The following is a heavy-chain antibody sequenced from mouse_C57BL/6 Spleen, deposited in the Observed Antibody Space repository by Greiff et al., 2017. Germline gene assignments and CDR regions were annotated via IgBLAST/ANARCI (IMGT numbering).Heavy chain of an antibody. D-gene: IGHD4-1*02. CDR1: GFTFTSYW. Sequence: QVQLQQPGAELVKPGASVKLSCKASGFTFTSYWMPWVQQRPGQGLEWIGMIPPNSGSTNYTEKFKSKATLTGDKSSSTPYMQLSSLTSADSAVYNCAGKITTGRMYDMDYWGQGTSVTVSS. CDR3: AGKITTGRMYDMDY. V-gene: IGHV1-64*01. CDR2: IPPNSGST. J-gene: IGHJ4*01.